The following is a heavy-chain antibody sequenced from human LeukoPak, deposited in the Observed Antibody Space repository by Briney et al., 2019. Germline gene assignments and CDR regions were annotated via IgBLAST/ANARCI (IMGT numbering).Heavy chain of an antibody. CDR1: GFTFSSYW. D-gene: IGHD3-10*01. Sequence: GGSLRLSCAASGFTFSSYWMSWVRQAPGKGLEWVSSISSSSSYIYYADSLKGRFTISRDNAKNSLYLQMNSLRAEDTAVYYCARDSGISGSYHTPVDYWGQGTLATVSS. V-gene: IGHV3-21*06. CDR2: ISSSSSYI. CDR3: ARDSGISGSYHTPVDY. J-gene: IGHJ4*02.